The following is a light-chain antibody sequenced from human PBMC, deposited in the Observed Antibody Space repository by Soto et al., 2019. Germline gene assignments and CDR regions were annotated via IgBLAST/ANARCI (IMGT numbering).Light chain of an antibody. CDR2: GAS. V-gene: IGKV1-39*01. Sequence: DIQITHSPSSLSAAIGERVTITCLASQSIKNYLNWYQHKPGAAPKLLIFGASNLESGVPSRFSGSGSGTEFTLSISSLQPEDFATYYCQQRYSTTPITFGQGTRLEIK. CDR1: QSIKNY. CDR3: QQRYSTTPIT. J-gene: IGKJ5*01.